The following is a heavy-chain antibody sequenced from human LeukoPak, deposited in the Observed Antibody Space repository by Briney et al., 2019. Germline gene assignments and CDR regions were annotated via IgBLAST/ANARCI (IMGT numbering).Heavy chain of an antibody. V-gene: IGHV4-34*01. CDR3: ARGDDSSVYYYYYGMDV. J-gene: IGHJ6*02. CDR1: GGSFSGYY. D-gene: IGHD3-22*01. Sequence: ASETVCLTCAVYGGSFSGYYCSWIRQPPGKGLEWIGEINHSGSTNYNPSLKSRVTISVDTSKNQFSLKLSSVTAADTAVYYCARGDDSSVYYYYYGMDVWGQGTTVTVSS. CDR2: INHSGST.